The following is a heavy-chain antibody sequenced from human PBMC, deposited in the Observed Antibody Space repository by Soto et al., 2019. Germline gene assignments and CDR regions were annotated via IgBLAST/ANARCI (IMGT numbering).Heavy chain of an antibody. J-gene: IGHJ4*02. CDR1: GGSISSYY. CDR2: IYYSGST. V-gene: IGHV4-59*01. Sequence: SETLSLTCTVSGGSISSYYWSWIRQPPGKGLEWIGYIYYSGSTNYSPSLKSRVTISVDTSKNQFSLKLSSVTAADTAVYYCARGKVVVAATLFDYWGQGTLVTVSS. D-gene: IGHD2-15*01. CDR3: ARGKVVVAATLFDY.